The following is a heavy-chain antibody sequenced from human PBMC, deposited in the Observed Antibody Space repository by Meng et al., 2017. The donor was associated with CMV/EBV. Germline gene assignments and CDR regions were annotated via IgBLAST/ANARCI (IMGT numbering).Heavy chain of an antibody. CDR3: ARSPHDPTYYDFWSGYYTPYYFDY. CDR1: GYTFTSYG. V-gene: IGHV1-18*01. D-gene: IGHD3-3*01. CDR2: ISAYNGNT. J-gene: IGHJ4*02. Sequence: ASVKVSCKASGYTFTSYGISWVRQAPGQGLEWMGWISAYNGNTNYAQKLQGRVTMTTDTSTSTAYMELRSLRSDDTAVYYCARSPHDPTYYDFWSGYYTPYYFDYWGQGTLVPSPQ.